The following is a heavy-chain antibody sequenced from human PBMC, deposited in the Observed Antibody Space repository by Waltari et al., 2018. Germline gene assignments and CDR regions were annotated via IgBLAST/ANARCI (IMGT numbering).Heavy chain of an antibody. CDR1: GFTFRSSW. J-gene: IGHJ3*02. CDR3: ARTQWDSTSRRAFDI. Sequence: EVQLVESGRDLVQPGGSLRLSCAASGFTFRSSWMCWVRQAPGKGLEWVANIKEDGSEKYYVDSVKGRFTISRDNAKNSLYLQMNSLRAEDSAVYYCARTQWDSTSRRAFDIWGQGTVVTVSS. V-gene: IGHV3-7*01. CDR2: IKEDGSEK. D-gene: IGHD1-26*01.